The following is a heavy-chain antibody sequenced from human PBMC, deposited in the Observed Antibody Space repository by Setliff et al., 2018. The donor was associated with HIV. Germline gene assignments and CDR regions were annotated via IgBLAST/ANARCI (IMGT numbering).Heavy chain of an antibody. J-gene: IGHJ1*01. V-gene: IGHV5-51*01. D-gene: IGHD2-21*02. CDR3: ATSDYGGDSGHFHH. Sequence: GESLKISCKGFGYTFTNYWIAWVRQMPGKGLEWMGIIYPGDSDTSYSPAFQGQVTISADKSITTAYLRWSSLKASDTAMYYCATSDYGGDSGHFHHWGQGTLVTVSS. CDR2: IYPGDSDT. CDR1: GYTFTNYW.